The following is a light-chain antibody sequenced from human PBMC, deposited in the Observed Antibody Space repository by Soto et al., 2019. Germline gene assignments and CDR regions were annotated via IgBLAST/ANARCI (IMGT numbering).Light chain of an antibody. V-gene: IGKV1-33*01. Sequence: DIQMTQSPSSLSASEGDRVTITCPASQDINKNLIWYQQKPGKAPKLLIYDASDLETGVPSRFSGSGSGTEFTLTISSLQPDDFATYYCQHYNSFSPWTFGQGTKVDIK. J-gene: IGKJ1*01. CDR2: DAS. CDR1: QDINKN. CDR3: QHYNSFSPWT.